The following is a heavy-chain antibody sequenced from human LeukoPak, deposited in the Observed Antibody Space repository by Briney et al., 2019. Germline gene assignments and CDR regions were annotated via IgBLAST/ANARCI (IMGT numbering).Heavy chain of an antibody. CDR2: MNPNSGNT. Sequence: ASVKVSCKASGYTFSNYDINWVRQATGQGLKWMGRMNPNSGNTGYAQKFQGRVTMTRNTSISTAYMELSSLRSEDTAVYYCARDLMSGAYYYGMDVWGQGTTVTVSS. CDR3: ARDLMSGAYYYGMDV. CDR1: GYTFSNYD. V-gene: IGHV1-8*01. D-gene: IGHD2-8*01. J-gene: IGHJ6*02.